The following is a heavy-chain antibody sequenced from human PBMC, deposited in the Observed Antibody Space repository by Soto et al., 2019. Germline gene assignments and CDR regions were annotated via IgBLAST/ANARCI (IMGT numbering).Heavy chain of an antibody. D-gene: IGHD3-10*01. Sequence: ASVKVSCKASGYTFTSYYMHCVRQAPGQGLEWMGIINPSCGSTSYAQKFQGRVTMTRDTSTSTVYMELSSLRSEDTAVYYCARGGFGSTIGFSEDYFDYWGQGTLVTVSS. CDR3: ARGGFGSTIGFSEDYFDY. J-gene: IGHJ4*02. CDR2: INPSCGST. V-gene: IGHV1-46*01. CDR1: GYTFTSYY.